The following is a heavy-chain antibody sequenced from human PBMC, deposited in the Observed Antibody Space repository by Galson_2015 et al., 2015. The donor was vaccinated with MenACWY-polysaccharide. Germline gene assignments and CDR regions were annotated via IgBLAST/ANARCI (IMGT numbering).Heavy chain of an antibody. V-gene: IGHV4-4*07. J-gene: IGHJ6*02. D-gene: IGHD6-19*01. CDR1: GASISNYY. Sequence: SETLSLTCTVSGASISNYYWTWIRQPAGKGLEWIGRVYASGSTNSNPSLKSRLTMSVDTSKNQFSLGLSSVTAADTAIYYCARVREGQWPRYSMDVWGQGTTVTVSS. CDR2: VYASGST. CDR3: ARVREGQWPRYSMDV.